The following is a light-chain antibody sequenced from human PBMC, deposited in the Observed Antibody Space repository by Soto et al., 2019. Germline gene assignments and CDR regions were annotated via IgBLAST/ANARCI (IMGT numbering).Light chain of an antibody. Sequence: QSALTQPASVSGSPGQSITISCTGTSSDVGGYKYVSWYQQHPDKAPKLIIFEVSNRPSGISSRFSGFKSGNTASLTISGLQAEDEADYYCASYTSSSTSVIFGRGTKLTVL. CDR2: EVS. CDR3: ASYTSSSTSVI. J-gene: IGLJ2*01. CDR1: SSDVGGYKY. V-gene: IGLV2-14*01.